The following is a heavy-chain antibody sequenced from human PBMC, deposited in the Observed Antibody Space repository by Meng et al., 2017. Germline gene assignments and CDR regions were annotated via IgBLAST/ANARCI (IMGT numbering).Heavy chain of an antibody. CDR2: INPSGGST. CDR1: GYTFTSYY. D-gene: IGHD1-14*01. Sequence: ASVKVSCKASGYTFTSYYMHWVRQAPGQGLEWMGIINPSGGSTSYAQKFQGRVTMTRDTSKSTVYMEMSSLSSEDTAVCYCAIPTGKVPDYWGQGTLVTVSS. J-gene: IGHJ4*02. V-gene: IGHV1-46*01. CDR3: AIPTGKVPDY.